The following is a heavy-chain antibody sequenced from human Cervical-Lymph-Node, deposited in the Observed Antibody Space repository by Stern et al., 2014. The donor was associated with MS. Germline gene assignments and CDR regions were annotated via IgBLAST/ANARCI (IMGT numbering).Heavy chain of an antibody. J-gene: IGHJ4*02. CDR1: GVSITSGSYY. V-gene: IGHV4-61*03. CDR3: ARDHGSSWFDF. D-gene: IGHD6-13*01. Sequence: QLQLQESGPQRVKPSETLSLTCTVSGVSITSGSYYWTWIRQPPGKGLEWIGYIYHGGTSNYNPSLKSRVTMSIDTSKNYFSLKLNSVTAADPAVYYCARDHGSSWFDFWGQGTLVNVSS. CDR2: IYHGGTS.